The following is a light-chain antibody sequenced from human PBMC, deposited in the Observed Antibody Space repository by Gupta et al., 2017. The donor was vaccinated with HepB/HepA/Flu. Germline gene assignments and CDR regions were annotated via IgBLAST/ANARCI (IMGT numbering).Light chain of an antibody. V-gene: IGLV3-21*02. CDR3: QVWDDSSDYV. Sequence: SYVLPHPPAVSVAPGQTARITCGGNNIGSKSAHWYQQKPGQAPVKVVYDDSDRPSEIPDPFSGSNSGNTATLIIGGVEAGDEADYCCQVWDDSSDYVFGTGTKVTVL. CDR1: NIGSKS. CDR2: DDS. J-gene: IGLJ1*01.